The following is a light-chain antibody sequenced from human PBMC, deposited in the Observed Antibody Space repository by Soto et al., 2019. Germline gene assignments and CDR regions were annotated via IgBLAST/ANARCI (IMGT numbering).Light chain of an antibody. CDR3: QQRGNWPGIT. CDR2: DAS. Sequence: IVLPHSPATQSLSPGERATLSCRASQSVSYLAWYQQKPGQAPRLLIYDASNRATGIPARFSGSGSGTDFTLTISSLEPAEFAVYYCQQRGNWPGITFGPGTRVDIK. J-gene: IGKJ3*01. V-gene: IGKV3-11*01. CDR1: QSVSY.